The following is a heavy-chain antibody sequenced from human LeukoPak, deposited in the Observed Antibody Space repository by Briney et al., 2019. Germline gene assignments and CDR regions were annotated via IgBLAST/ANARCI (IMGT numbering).Heavy chain of an antibody. D-gene: IGHD6-13*01. J-gene: IGHJ4*02. V-gene: IGHV3-23*01. CDR2: ISGSSGTT. CDR3: AGVWGPSSAWPWAFEY. CDR1: GFTFSSYA. Sequence: GGSLRLSCAASGFTFSSYAMSWVRQTRGKGPEWASAISGSSGTTYYADSVKGRFTISRDNSKKMLYLQMSGLRPEDTALYFCAGVWGPSSAWPWAFEYWGQGTLVTVSS.